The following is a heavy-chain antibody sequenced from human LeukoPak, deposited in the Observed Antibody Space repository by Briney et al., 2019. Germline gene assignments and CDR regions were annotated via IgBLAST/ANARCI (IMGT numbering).Heavy chain of an antibody. CDR3: ARKRGFIAVAGAFDY. CDR1: GGTFSSYA. J-gene: IGHJ4*02. Sequence: SVKVSCKASGGTFSSYAISWGRQAPGQGLEWMGRIIPIIGTTNYAQKFQGRVTITTDESTSTAYMELSSLRSEDRAVYYCARKRGFIAVAGAFDYWGEGTLVTVSS. D-gene: IGHD6-19*01. V-gene: IGHV1-69*05. CDR2: IIPIIGTT.